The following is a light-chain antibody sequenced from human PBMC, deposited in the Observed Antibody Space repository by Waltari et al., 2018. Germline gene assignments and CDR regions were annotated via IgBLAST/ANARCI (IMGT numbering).Light chain of an antibody. CDR2: YDD. V-gene: IGLV1-36*01. CDR1: SSNIGDSA. J-gene: IGLJ2*01. CDR3: AAGDFSLNALI. Sequence: QSALTQPPSVSGAPRQRVTISCSGSSSNIGDSAVNWYQQFPGKSPKLVIYYDDLLPSGLSDRFSGSKSGSSASLAISGLQSEDEALYCCAAGDFSLNALIFGGGTKLTVL.